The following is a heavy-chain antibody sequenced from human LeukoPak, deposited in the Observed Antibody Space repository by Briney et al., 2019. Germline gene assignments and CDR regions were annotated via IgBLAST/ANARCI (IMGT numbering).Heavy chain of an antibody. CDR2: IYYSGST. J-gene: IGHJ4*02. CDR3: ARGVVSPRVVVIKENKRSTVQYYFDY. V-gene: IGHV4-39*07. CDR1: GGSISSSSYY. Sequence: PSETLSLTCTVSGGSISSSSYYWGWIRQPPGKGLEWIGSIYYSGSTYYNPSLKSRVTISVDTSKNQFSLKLSSVTAADTAVYYCARGVVSPRVVVIKENKRSTVQYYFDYWGQGTLVTVSS. D-gene: IGHD3-22*01.